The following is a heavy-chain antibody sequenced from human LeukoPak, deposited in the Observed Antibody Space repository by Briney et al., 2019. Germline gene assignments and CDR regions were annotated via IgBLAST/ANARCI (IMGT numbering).Heavy chain of an antibody. V-gene: IGHV3-74*01. CDR2: INSDGSST. Sequence: PGGSLRLSCAAPGFTFSSYWMHWVRQAPGKGLVWVSRINSDGSSTSYADSVKGRFTISRDNAKNTLYLQMNSLRAEDTAVYYCARVIAVAGNYYFDYWGQGILVTVSS. CDR1: GFTFSSYW. D-gene: IGHD6-19*01. CDR3: ARVIAVAGNYYFDY. J-gene: IGHJ4*02.